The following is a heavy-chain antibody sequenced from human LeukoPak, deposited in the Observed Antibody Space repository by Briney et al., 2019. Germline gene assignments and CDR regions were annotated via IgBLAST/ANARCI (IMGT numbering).Heavy chain of an antibody. V-gene: IGHV3-23*01. CDR2: ISGSGDRA. CDR1: GFTFSSYA. D-gene: IGHD2-15*01. J-gene: IGHJ4*02. Sequence: PGGSLRLSCAASGFTFSSYAMSWVRQAPGRGLEWVSIISGSGDRAYYADSVKGRFTISRDNSKNTLYLQMSSLRAEDTAVYYCLRSGGGRASNWGQGTLVTVSS. CDR3: LRSGGGRASN.